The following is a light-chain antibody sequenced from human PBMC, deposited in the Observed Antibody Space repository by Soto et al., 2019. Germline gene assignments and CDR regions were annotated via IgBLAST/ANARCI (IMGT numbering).Light chain of an antibody. CDR3: QQYNSYST. CDR1: QSVSSN. Sequence: IVMTQSPATLSVSPGERAIVSCRASQSVSSNLAGYQQKPGQAPRLLIYGAFTRATGIPARFSGSGSGTEFTLTISSLQPDDFATYYCQQYNSYSTFGQGTRLEIK. CDR2: GAF. J-gene: IGKJ5*01. V-gene: IGKV3-15*01.